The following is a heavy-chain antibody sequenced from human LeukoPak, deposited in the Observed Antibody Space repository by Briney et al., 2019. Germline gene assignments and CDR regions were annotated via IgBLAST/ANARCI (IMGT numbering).Heavy chain of an antibody. D-gene: IGHD2-2*01. V-gene: IGHV1-69*13. J-gene: IGHJ4*02. CDR2: IIPVFGTA. Sequence: ASVKISCKASGGTFSSYAINWVRQDPGQGLEWMGGIIPVFGTANYAQKFQGRVTITADESTSTAYMELSSLRSGDTAVYYCARVGGYCSSTSCHGKINFDYWGQGTLVTVSS. CDR1: GGTFSSYA. CDR3: ARVGGYCSSTSCHGKINFDY.